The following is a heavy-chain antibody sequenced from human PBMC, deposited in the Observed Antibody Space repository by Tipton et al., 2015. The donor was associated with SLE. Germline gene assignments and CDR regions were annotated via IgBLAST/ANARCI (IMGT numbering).Heavy chain of an antibody. Sequence: TLSLTCAVYGGSFSGYYWSWIRQPPGKGLEWIGEINHSGSTNYNPSLKSRVTISVDTSKNQFSLKLSSVTAADTAVYYCARNGYDYVWGSWTPHYWGQGTQFIVSS. V-gene: IGHV4-34*01. D-gene: IGHD3-16*01. CDR3: ARNGYDYVWGSWTPHY. J-gene: IGHJ4*02. CDR2: INHSGST. CDR1: GGSFSGYY.